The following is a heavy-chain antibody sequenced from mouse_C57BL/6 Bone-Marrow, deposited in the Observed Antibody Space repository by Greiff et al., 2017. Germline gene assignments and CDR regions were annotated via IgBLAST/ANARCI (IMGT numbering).Heavy chain of an antibody. CDR1: GFNIKDDY. J-gene: IGHJ4*01. CDR3: TTGIYYGNYNYAMDY. Sequence: VQLQQSGAELVRPGASVKLSCTASGFNIKDDYMHWVKQRPEQGLEWIGWIDPENGDTEYASKFQGKAPITADTSSNTAYLQLSSLTSEDTAVYYCTTGIYYGNYNYAMDYWGQGTSVTVSS. D-gene: IGHD2-1*01. V-gene: IGHV14-4*01. CDR2: IDPENGDT.